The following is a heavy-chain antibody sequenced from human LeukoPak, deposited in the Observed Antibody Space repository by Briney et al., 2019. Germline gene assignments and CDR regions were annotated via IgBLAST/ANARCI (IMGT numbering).Heavy chain of an antibody. CDR3: ARGWGIPAPISWFDP. CDR2: IVPIFGKT. J-gene: IGHJ5*02. D-gene: IGHD2-2*01. Sequence: GASVKVSCKASGGSFSSNIIGWVRQAPGQGLEWMGGIVPIFGKTKYAQKFQGRVTITTDESSSTAYMELSSPRSDDTAIYYCARGWGIPAPISWFDPWGQGTLVTVS. CDR1: GGSFSSNI. V-gene: IGHV1-69*05.